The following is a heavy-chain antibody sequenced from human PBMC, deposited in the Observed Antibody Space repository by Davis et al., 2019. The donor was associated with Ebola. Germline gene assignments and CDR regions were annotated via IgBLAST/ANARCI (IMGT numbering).Heavy chain of an antibody. CDR3: ARGWVGYVFDY. J-gene: IGHJ4*02. D-gene: IGHD5-12*01. CDR2: INHSGST. Sequence: PSETLSLTCTVSGGSISSSSYYWGWIRQPPGKGLEWIGEINHSGSTNYNPSLKSRVTISVDTSKNQFSLKLSSVTAADTAVYYCARGWVGYVFDYWGQGTLVTVSS. V-gene: IGHV4-39*07. CDR1: GGSISSSSYY.